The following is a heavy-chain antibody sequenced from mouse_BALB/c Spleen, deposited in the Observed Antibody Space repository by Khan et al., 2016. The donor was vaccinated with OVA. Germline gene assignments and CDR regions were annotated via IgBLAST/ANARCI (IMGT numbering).Heavy chain of an antibody. D-gene: IGHD1-1*01. Sequence: EVQLVESGGGLVQPGGSLKLSCAASGFTFSSYTMSWVRQTPDKRLEWVAFISHGGSSVYYPDTVKGRFTSSRDNAKTTLYLQMSSLKSEDTAMYYCTRPSTTQYDYGMDYWGQGTSVIVSS. V-gene: IGHV5-12-2*01. CDR3: TRPSTTQYDYGMDY. J-gene: IGHJ4*01. CDR2: ISHGGSSV. CDR1: GFTFSSYT.